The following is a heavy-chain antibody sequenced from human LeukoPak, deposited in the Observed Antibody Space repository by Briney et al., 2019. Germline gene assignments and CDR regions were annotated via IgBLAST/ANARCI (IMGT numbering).Heavy chain of an antibody. V-gene: IGHV1-18*01. CDR3: ARGDIVVVPAAIRPFDY. J-gene: IGHJ4*02. CDR2: ISAYNGNT. D-gene: IGHD2-2*02. Sequence: ASVKVSCKASGYTFTSYGISWVRQAPGQGLEWMGWISAYNGNTNYAQTLQGRVIMTTDTSTSTAYMELRSLRSDDTAVYYCARGDIVVVPAAIRPFDYWGQGTLVTVSS. CDR1: GYTFTSYG.